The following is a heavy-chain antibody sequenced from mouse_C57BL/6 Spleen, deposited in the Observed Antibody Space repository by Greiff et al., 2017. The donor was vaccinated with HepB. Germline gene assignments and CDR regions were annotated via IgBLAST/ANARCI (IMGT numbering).Heavy chain of an antibody. V-gene: IGHV1-69*01. CDR1: GYTFTSYW. J-gene: IGHJ3*01. CDR3: AATYYGYEEGFAY. CDR2: IDPSDSYT. D-gene: IGHD2-9*01. Sequence: QVQLQQPGAELVMPGASVKLSCKASGYTFTSYWMHWVKQRPGQGLEWIGEIDPSDSYTNYNQKFKGKSTLTVDKSSSTAYMQLSSLTSEDSAVYYCAATYYGYEEGFAYWGQGTLVTVSA.